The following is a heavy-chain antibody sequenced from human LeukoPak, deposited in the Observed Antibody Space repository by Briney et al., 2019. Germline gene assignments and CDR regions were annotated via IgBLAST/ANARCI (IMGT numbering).Heavy chain of an antibody. J-gene: IGHJ4*02. CDR1: GLTSRSTN. Sequence: GGSLRLSCPPSGLTSRSTNLSWFGQAQGMGLEGASVIYSGGSTYYADSVKGRFTISRDNSKNTLYLQMNSLRAEDTAVYYCARGGGAVTGTGAFDYWGQGTLVTVSS. CDR3: ARGGGAVTGTGAFDY. V-gene: IGHV3-53*01. CDR2: IYSGGST. D-gene: IGHD6-19*01.